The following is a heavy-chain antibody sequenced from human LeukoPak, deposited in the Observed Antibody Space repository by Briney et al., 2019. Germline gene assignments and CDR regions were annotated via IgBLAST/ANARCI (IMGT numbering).Heavy chain of an antibody. J-gene: IGHJ5*02. D-gene: IGHD6-19*01. CDR3: AKNGAQWLAEGYNWFDP. V-gene: IGHV3-30*18. Sequence: PGRSLRLSCAASGFTFSSYGMHWVRQAPGKGLEWVAVISYDGSNKYYADSVKGRFTISRDNSKNTLYLQMNSLRAEDTAVYYCAKNGAQWLAEGYNWFDPWGQGPLVTVSS. CDR2: ISYDGSNK. CDR1: GFTFSSYG.